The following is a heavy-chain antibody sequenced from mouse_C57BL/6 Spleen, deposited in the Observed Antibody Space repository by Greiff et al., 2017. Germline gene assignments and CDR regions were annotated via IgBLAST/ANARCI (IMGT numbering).Heavy chain of an antibody. CDR1: GYTFTSYW. J-gene: IGHJ1*03. Sequence: VQLQQSGAELVKPGASVKLSCKASGYTFTSYWMHWVKQRPGQGLEWIGMIHPNSGSTNYNEKFKSKATLTVDKSSSTAYMQLSSLTSEDSAVYYCARSRVTGTGYFDVWGTGTTVTVSS. V-gene: IGHV1-64*01. CDR2: IHPNSGST. CDR3: ARSRVTGTGYFDV. D-gene: IGHD4-1*01.